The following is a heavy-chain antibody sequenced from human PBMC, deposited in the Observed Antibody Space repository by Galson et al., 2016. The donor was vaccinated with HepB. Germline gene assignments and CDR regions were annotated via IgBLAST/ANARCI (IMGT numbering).Heavy chain of an antibody. J-gene: IGHJ4*02. Sequence: SLRLSCAASGFTFSNYGMHWVRQAPGKGLEWVAVISYDGRNKYYADSVKGRFPISRDNSKNTLYLQMNSLRAEDTAVYYCAKDPVVQAEWYYFDYWGQGTLVTVSS. CDR1: GFTFSNYG. CDR2: ISYDGRNK. D-gene: IGHD3-22*01. CDR3: AKDPVVQAEWYYFDY. V-gene: IGHV3-30*18.